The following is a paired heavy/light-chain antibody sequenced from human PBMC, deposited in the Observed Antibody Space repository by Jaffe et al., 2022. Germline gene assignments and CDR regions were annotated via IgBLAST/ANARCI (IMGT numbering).Heavy chain of an antibody. D-gene: IGHD2-21*02. J-gene: IGHJ4*02. CDR3: ARQGRGVMTAVGPVDY. V-gene: IGHV4-38-2*02. CDR2: FYHTGTT. CDR1: GYSFSSGFY. Sequence: QVQLQESGPGPVKPLETLSLTCTVSGYSFSSGFYWGWIRQTPGKGLEWIGSFYHTGTTYYNPSLKSRVTISVDTSKNQFSLKLNSVTAADTAVYYCARQGRGVMTAVGPVDYWGQGTLVTVSS.
Light chain of an antibody. CDR3: QQYYSIPAT. J-gene: IGKJ4*01. CDR2: AAS. V-gene: IGKV1-NL1*01. Sequence: DIQMTQSPSSLSASVGDSVTITCRASQGIATSLAWYQQKPGKAPKLLLYAASKLESGVPSRFSGSGSGTDYSLTISSLQPEDFATFYCQQYYSIPATFGGGTKVELK. CDR1: QGIATS.